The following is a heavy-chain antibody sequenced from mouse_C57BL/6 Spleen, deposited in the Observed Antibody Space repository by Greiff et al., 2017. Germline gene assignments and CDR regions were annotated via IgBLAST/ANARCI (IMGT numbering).Heavy chain of an antibody. CDR2: IHPNSGST. D-gene: IGHD2-4*01. J-gene: IGHJ2*01. CDR3: ARERDYLYYFDY. CDR1: GYTFTSYW. V-gene: IGHV1-64*01. Sequence: QVQLQQPGAELVKPGASVKLSCKASGYTFTSYWMHWVKQRPGQGLEWIGMIHPNSGSTNYNEKFKSKATLTVDKSSSTAYMQLSSLTSEDSAVYYCARERDYLYYFDYWGQGTTLTVSS.